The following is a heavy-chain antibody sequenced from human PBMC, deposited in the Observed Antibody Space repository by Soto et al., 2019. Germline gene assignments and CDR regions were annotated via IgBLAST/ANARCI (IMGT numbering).Heavy chain of an antibody. V-gene: IGHV4-34*01. Sequence: QVQLQQWGAGLLKPSETLSLTCAVYGGSFSGYYWSWIRQPPGKGLEWIGEINHSGSTNYNPSLKRRVTISVDTSKNQFSLKLSSVTAADTAVYYCARASTVTYYGMDVWGQGTTVTVSS. J-gene: IGHJ6*02. CDR1: GGSFSGYY. CDR3: ARASTVTYYGMDV. D-gene: IGHD4-17*01. CDR2: INHSGST.